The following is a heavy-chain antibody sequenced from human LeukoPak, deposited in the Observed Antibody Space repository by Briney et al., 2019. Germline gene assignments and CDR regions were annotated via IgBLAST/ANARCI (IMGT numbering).Heavy chain of an antibody. CDR2: INHSGST. V-gene: IGHV4-34*01. D-gene: IGHD5-18*01. CDR3: AKGTAMAGSAWFDP. Sequence: SETLSLTCAVYGGSFSGYYWSWIRQPPGKGLEWIGEINHSGSTNYNPSLKSRVTISVDTSKNQFSLKLSSVTAADTAVYYCAKGTAMAGSAWFDPWGQGTLVTVSS. CDR1: GGSFSGYY. J-gene: IGHJ5*02.